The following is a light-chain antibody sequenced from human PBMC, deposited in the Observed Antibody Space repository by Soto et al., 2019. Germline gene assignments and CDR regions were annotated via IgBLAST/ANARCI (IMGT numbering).Light chain of an antibody. CDR3: QQYDNWPPWT. Sequence: EIVMTQSPATLPVSPGERVTLSCRASQSINSNLAWYQQKPGQAPRLLIYRASTRATGIPARFSGSGSGTEFTLTISSLQSEDFAFYYCQQYDNWPPWTFGQGTKVEIK. J-gene: IGKJ1*01. V-gene: IGKV3-15*01. CDR1: QSINSN. CDR2: RAS.